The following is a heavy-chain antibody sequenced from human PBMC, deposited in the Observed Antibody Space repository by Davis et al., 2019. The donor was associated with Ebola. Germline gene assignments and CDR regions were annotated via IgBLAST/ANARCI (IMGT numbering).Heavy chain of an antibody. J-gene: IGHJ3*02. V-gene: IGHV3-11*04. D-gene: IGHD5-12*01. CDR2: ISSSGSTI. CDR3: ARDLRLATPLEGDAFDI. Sequence: PGGSLRLSCAASGFTFSDYYMSWIRQAPGKGLEWVSYISSSGSTIYYADSVKGRFTISRDNAKNSLYLQMNSLRAEDTAVYYCARDLRLATPLEGDAFDIWGQGTMVTVSS. CDR1: GFTFSDYY.